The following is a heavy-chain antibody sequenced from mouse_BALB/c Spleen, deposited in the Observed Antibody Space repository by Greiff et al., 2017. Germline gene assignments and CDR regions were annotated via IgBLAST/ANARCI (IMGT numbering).Heavy chain of an antibody. Sequence: EVKVVESGGGLVQPGGSRKLSCAASGFTFSSFGMHWVRQAPEKGLEWVAYISSGSSTIYYADTVKGRFTISRDNPKNTLFLQMTSLRSEDTAMYYCARRGTTGAMDYWGQGTSVTVSS. CDR1: GFTFSSFG. V-gene: IGHV5-17*02. D-gene: IGHD1-1*01. CDR3: ARRGTTGAMDY. CDR2: ISSGSSTI. J-gene: IGHJ4*01.